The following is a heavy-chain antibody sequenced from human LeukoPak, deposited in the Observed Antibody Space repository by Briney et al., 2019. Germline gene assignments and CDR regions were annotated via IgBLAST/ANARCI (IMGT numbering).Heavy chain of an antibody. Sequence: PGGSLRLSRAASGFTFSSYAMSWVRRAPGKGLEWVSVISGSGGSTYYADSVKGRFTISRGNSKNTLYLQMNSLRAEDTAVYYCAKTYVTSYTSGWNYWGQGTLVTVSS. CDR2: ISGSGGST. CDR1: GFTFSSYA. V-gene: IGHV3-23*01. CDR3: AKTYVTSYTSGWNY. D-gene: IGHD6-19*01. J-gene: IGHJ4*02.